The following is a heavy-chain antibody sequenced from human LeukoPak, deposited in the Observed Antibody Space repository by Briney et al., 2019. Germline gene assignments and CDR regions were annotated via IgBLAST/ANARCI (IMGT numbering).Heavy chain of an antibody. V-gene: IGHV3-33*08. Sequence: GGSLRLSCAASGFPFSDFWMSWVRQAPGKGLEWVAVIWYDGSNKYYADSVKGRFTISRDNSKNTLYLQMNSLRAEDTAVYYCARDPSGWYDDRYYFDYWGQGTLVTVSS. CDR3: ARDPSGWYDDRYYFDY. CDR1: GFPFSDFW. D-gene: IGHD6-19*01. CDR2: IWYDGSNK. J-gene: IGHJ4*02.